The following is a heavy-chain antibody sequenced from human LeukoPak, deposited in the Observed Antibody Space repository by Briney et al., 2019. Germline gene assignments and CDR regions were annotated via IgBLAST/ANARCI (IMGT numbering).Heavy chain of an antibody. D-gene: IGHD1-26*01. CDR2: FDPEDGET. CDR1: GYTLTELS. J-gene: IGHJ3*02. Sequence: ASVKVSCKVSGYTLTELSMHWVRQAPGKGLEWMGGFDPEDGETIYAQKFQGRATMTEDTSTDTAYMELSSLRSEDTAVYYCATMEPGGAPKWAFDIWGQGTMVTVSS. CDR3: ATMEPGGAPKWAFDI. V-gene: IGHV1-24*01.